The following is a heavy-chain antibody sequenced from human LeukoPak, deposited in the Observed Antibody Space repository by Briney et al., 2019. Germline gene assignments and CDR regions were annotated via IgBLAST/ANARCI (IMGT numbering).Heavy chain of an antibody. Sequence: ASVKVSCKASGYTLRNYDISWVRQAPGQGLEWMGWISGYNGNTNYAQKFQGRVTMTTDTSTNTAYMELKSLRSDDTAVYYCARVRSGGQVPGDYWGQGTLVTVSS. D-gene: IGHD3-3*01. CDR2: ISGYNGNT. V-gene: IGHV1-18*01. CDR1: GYTLRNYD. CDR3: ARVRSGGQVPGDY. J-gene: IGHJ4*02.